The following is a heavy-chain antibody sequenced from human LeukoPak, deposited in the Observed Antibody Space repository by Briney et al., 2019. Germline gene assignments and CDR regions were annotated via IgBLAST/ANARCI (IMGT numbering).Heavy chain of an antibody. V-gene: IGHV3-30*02. CDR1: GFTFSSHG. J-gene: IGHJ6*02. D-gene: IGHD6-13*01. CDR3: ARGGAAGIYGMDV. CDR2: ISYDGSNK. Sequence: GGSLRLSCAASGFTFSSHGMHWVRQAPGKGLEWVTFISYDGSNKDYADSVKGRFTISRDNSKNTLYLQVDSLRPEATAVYYCARGGAAGIYGMDVWGQGAIMTVTS.